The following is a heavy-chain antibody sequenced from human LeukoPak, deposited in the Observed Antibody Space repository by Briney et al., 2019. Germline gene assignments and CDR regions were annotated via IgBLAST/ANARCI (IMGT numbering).Heavy chain of an antibody. CDR3: ARGTGRITIFGVVIASGALDI. J-gene: IGHJ3*02. D-gene: IGHD3-3*01. CDR2: IYYSGST. CDR1: GGSISSYY. Sequence: SETLSLTCTVSGGSISSYYWSWIRQPPGKGLEWIGYIYYSGSTNYNPSLKSRVTISVDTSKNQFSLKLSSVTAADTAVYYCARGTGRITIFGVVIASGALDIWGQGTMVTVSS. V-gene: IGHV4-59*01.